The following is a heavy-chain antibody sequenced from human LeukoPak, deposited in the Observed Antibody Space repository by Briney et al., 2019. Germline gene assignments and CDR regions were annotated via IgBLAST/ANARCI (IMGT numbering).Heavy chain of an antibody. CDR3: ARGYAGEAMVPNYGMDV. CDR2: FIPIFGTA. Sequence: GASVKVSCKASGGTFSSYAISWVRQAPGQGLEWMGGFIPIFGTANYAQKFQGRVTITADESTSTAYMELSSLRSEDTAVYYCARGYAGEAMVPNYGMDVWGQGTTVTVSS. J-gene: IGHJ6*02. D-gene: IGHD5-18*01. CDR1: GGTFSSYA. V-gene: IGHV1-69*01.